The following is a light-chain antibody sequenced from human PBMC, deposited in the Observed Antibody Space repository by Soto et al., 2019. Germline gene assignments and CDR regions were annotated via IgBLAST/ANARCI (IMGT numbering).Light chain of an antibody. J-gene: IGLJ1*01. CDR3: CSYAGSNTPYV. Sequence: QSALTQSRSVSGSPGQSVTISCTGTSSDVGGYKYVSWYQQHPGKAPRLMIYDVSERPSGVPVRFSGSKAGNTASLTISGLQAEDEADYYCCSYAGSNTPYVFGTGTKVTVL. CDR1: SSDVGGYKY. CDR2: DVS. V-gene: IGLV2-11*01.